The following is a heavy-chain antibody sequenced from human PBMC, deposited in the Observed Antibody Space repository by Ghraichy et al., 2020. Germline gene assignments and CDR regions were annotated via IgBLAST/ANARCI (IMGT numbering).Heavy chain of an antibody. J-gene: IGHJ4*02. CDR3: ARGAGGYSSGWYDY. CDR1: GFTFSSYS. Sequence: GGSLRLSCAASGFTFSSYSMNWVRQAPGKGLEWVSYISSSSSTIYYADSVKGRFTISRDNAKNSLYLQMNSLRAEDTAVYYCARGAGGYSSGWYDYWGQGTLVTVSS. V-gene: IGHV3-48*04. D-gene: IGHD6-19*01. CDR2: ISSSSSTI.